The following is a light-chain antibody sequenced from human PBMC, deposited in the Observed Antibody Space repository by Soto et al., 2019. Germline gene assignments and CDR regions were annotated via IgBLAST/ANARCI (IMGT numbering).Light chain of an antibody. Sequence: LTQPASVCGSPGQSITISCTGTSSDVGGYNYVSWYQQHPGKAPKLMIYEVSNRPSGVSNRFSGSKSGNTASLTISGLQAEDEADYYCSSYTSSSTLHVFGTGTKVTVL. CDR3: SSYTSSSTLHV. CDR2: EVS. CDR1: SSDVGGYNY. V-gene: IGLV2-14*01. J-gene: IGLJ1*01.